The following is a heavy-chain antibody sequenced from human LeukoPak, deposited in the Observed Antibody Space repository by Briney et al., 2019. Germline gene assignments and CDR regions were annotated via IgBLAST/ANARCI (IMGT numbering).Heavy chain of an antibody. CDR1: GGSISSSSYY. V-gene: IGHV4-39*07. Sequence: SETLSLTCTVSGGSISSSSYYWGWIRQPPGKGLEWIGSIYYSGSTYYNPSLKSRVTISVDTSKNQFSLKLSSVTAADTAVYYCAREGGGITMALNWFDPWGQGTLVTVSS. CDR3: AREGGGITMALNWFDP. D-gene: IGHD3-10*01. CDR2: IYYSGST. J-gene: IGHJ5*02.